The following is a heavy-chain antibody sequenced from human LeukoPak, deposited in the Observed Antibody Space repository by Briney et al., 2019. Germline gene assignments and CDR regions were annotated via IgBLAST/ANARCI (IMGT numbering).Heavy chain of an antibody. J-gene: IGHJ5*02. D-gene: IGHD3-10*01. V-gene: IGHV4-34*01. CDR1: GGSFSGYY. Sequence: PSETLSLTCAVYGGSFSGYYWSWIRQPPGKGLEWIGEINHSGSTNYNPSLKSRVTISVDTSKNQFSLKLSSVTAADTAVYYCARGRLLWFGELLSRLGTNWFDPWGQGTLVTVSS. CDR2: INHSGST. CDR3: ARGRLLWFGELLSRLGTNWFDP.